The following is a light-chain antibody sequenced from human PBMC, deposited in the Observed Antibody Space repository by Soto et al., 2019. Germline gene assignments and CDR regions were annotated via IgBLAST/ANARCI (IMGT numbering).Light chain of an antibody. Sequence: EIVLTQSPGTLSLSPGERADLSCRASQSVSSSYLAWYQQKPGQAHRLLIHGASNRATGIPDRFIGSGSGTDFTLTVTKLEPEDFAVYYCQQYGNPWTFGQGTKVEIK. V-gene: IGKV3-20*01. CDR2: GAS. CDR1: QSVSSSY. J-gene: IGKJ1*01. CDR3: QQYGNPWT.